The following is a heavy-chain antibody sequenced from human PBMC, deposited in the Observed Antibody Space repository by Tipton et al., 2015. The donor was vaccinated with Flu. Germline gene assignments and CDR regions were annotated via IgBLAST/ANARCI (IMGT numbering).Heavy chain of an antibody. CDR3: ARVDYYDKGRSMDV. D-gene: IGHD3-22*01. CDR2: INTDGSTT. V-gene: IGHV3-74*01. Sequence: GSLRLSCALSGIIFNRHAMSWVRQAPGKGLVWVSRINTDGSTTNYADSVKGRFTISRDNAKNTLYLQMSSLRAEDTAVYYCARVDYYDKGRSMDVWGQGTTVTVSS. CDR1: GIIFNRHA. J-gene: IGHJ6*02.